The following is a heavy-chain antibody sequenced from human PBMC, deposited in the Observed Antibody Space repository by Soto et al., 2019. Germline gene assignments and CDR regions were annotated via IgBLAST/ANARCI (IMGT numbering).Heavy chain of an antibody. CDR3: ARVAYLVTTIFGMVNDAFDI. D-gene: IGHD3-3*01. Sequence: ASVKVSCKASGYTFTSYGISWVRQAPGQGLEWMGWISAYNGNTNYAQKLQGRVTMTTDTSTSTAYMELRSLRSDDTAVYYCARVAYLVTTIFGMVNDAFDIWGQGTMVTVSS. CDR1: GYTFTSYG. CDR2: ISAYNGNT. J-gene: IGHJ3*02. V-gene: IGHV1-18*01.